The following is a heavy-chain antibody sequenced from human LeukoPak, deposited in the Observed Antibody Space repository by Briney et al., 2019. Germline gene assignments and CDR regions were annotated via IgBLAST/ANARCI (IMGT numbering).Heavy chain of an antibody. CDR2: ISYDGGSK. Sequence: PGGSLRLSCAASGFTFRSYAIHWVRQAPSKGLEWVTFISYDGGSKSYADSVKGRFTISRDNSKNTLYLQMNSLRVEDAAVYNCAREYYDSGSYSGNFDYWGQGTLVTVSS. J-gene: IGHJ4*02. CDR3: AREYYDSGSYSGNFDY. V-gene: IGHV3-30-3*01. D-gene: IGHD3-10*01. CDR1: GFTFRSYA.